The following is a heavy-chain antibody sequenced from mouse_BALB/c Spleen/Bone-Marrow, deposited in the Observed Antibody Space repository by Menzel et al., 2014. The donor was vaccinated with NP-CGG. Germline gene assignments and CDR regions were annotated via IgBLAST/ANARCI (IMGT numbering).Heavy chain of an antibody. CDR2: IRNKVKGYTT. J-gene: IGHJ1*01. V-gene: IGHV7-3*02. Sequence: DVMLVESGGGLVQPGGSLRLSCAASGFTFIDYYISWVRQPPGKALEWLGFIRNKVKGYTTDYSASVKGRFTISRDNSQSISYLQMNTLRAEDSATYYCARDENVGIYWYFDVWGAGTTVTVSS. CDR1: GFTFIDYY. CDR3: ARDENVGIYWYFDV.